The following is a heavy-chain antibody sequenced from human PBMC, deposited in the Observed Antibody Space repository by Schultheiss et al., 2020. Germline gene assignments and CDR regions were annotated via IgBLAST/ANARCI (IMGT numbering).Heavy chain of an antibody. D-gene: IGHD3-3*01. V-gene: IGHV3-21*06. CDR1: GFTFSSYR. CDR3: TRDRQLNYDFWSANAFHI. CDR2: ISSSSSYI. Sequence: GGSLRLSCAASGFTFSSYRMNWVRQAPGKGLEWVSSISSSSSYIYYADSVKGRFTISRDNAKNSLYLQMNSLRAEDTAVYYCTRDRQLNYDFWSANAFHIWGQGTMVTVSS. J-gene: IGHJ3*02.